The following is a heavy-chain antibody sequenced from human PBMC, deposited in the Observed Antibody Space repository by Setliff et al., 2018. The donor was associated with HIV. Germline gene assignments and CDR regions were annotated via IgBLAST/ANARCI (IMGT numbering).Heavy chain of an antibody. V-gene: IGHV1-18*04. Sequence: ASVKVSCKASGYAFSNYGINWVRQAPGQGLEWVGWVSGYNGNIRYAEKFQDRLTLTTDTSTTTAYMDLTRLRSDDTAVYYCAREGGLDWGFVAARTRWFDPWGQGTLVTVS. D-gene: IGHD6-6*01. CDR3: AREGGLDWGFVAARTRWFDP. CDR1: GYAFSNYG. CDR2: VSGYNGNI. J-gene: IGHJ5*02.